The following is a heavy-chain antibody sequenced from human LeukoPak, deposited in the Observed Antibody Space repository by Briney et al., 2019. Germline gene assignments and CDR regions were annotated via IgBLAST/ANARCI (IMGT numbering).Heavy chain of an antibody. D-gene: IGHD3-16*01. J-gene: IGHJ4*02. CDR3: TRGAGWLIDY. V-gene: IGHV4-59*01. CDR1: DDSISAYY. CDR2: FHNSGTS. Sequence: SETLSLTCTVSDDSISAYYRGWIRQAPGKGLEWIGYFHNSGTSTYNPSLKSRVTISADTSKNQFSLKLNSLTTADTDVYYCTRGAGWLIDYWGQGILVTVSS.